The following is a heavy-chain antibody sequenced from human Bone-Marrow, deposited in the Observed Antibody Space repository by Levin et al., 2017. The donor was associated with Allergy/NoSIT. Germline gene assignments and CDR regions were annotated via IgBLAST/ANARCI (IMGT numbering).Heavy chain of an antibody. CDR1: GGSVTSDNSY. V-gene: IGHV4-30-4*01. J-gene: IGHJ4*02. Sequence: SETLSLTCTVSGGSVTSDNSYWSWIRQPPGKGLEWIGYIHHSGSTYYNPSLRSRVTISVDTSKNQFSLELRSVTAADTAVYFCARESRSMTISEFFFDFWGQGTLVSVSS. D-gene: IGHD3-9*01. CDR2: IHHSGST. CDR3: ARESRSMTISEFFFDF.